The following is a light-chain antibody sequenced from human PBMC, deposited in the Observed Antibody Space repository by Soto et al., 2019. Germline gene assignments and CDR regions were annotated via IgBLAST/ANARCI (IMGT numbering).Light chain of an antibody. Sequence: EIVMTQSPATLSLSPGERATLSCRASQSVSSNLAWYQQKPGQAPSLLIFGASARATGIPARFSGSGSGTEFTLTISSLQSEDFAVYYCQQYGSSPLTFGGGIKVDIK. CDR3: QQYGSSPLT. CDR2: GAS. J-gene: IGKJ4*01. V-gene: IGKV3-15*01. CDR1: QSVSSN.